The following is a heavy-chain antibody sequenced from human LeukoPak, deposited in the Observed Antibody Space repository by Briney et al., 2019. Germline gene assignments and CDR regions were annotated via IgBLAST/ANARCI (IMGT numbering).Heavy chain of an antibody. Sequence: GGSLRLSCAASAFTFSSYWMHWVRQAPGEGLVWVSRISSDGSSTSYADSVKGRFTISRDNAKNTLYLQMNSLRAEDTAVYYCARGAGGYSYGWGQGTLVTVSS. CDR1: AFTFSSYW. J-gene: IGHJ4*02. CDR3: ARGAGGYSYG. D-gene: IGHD5-18*01. CDR2: ISSDGSST. V-gene: IGHV3-74*01.